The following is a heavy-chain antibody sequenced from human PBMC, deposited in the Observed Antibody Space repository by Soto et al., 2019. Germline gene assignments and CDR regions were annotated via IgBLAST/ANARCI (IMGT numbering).Heavy chain of an antibody. Sequence: QGQLVQSGAEVKKPGSPVKVSCKASGGTFSSYGISWVRQAPGQGLEWMGGILPIFGTANYARKFQGRVTITTDRCTSTAYMELSSLRSEDTAVYYCARASTLTVHCGSVSCPRMDVWGQGTTVTVSS. CDR3: ARASTLTVHCGSVSCPRMDV. CDR2: ILPIFGTA. J-gene: IGHJ6*02. CDR1: GGTFSSYG. V-gene: IGHV1-69*06. D-gene: IGHD2-2*01.